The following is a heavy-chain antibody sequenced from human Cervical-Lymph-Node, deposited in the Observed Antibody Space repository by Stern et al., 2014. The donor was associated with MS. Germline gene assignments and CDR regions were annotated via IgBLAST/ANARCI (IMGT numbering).Heavy chain of an antibody. CDR2: IYTSGST. V-gene: IGHV4-61*02. CDR1: GGSISSGSYY. D-gene: IGHD2-21*01. J-gene: IGHJ4*02. Sequence: QVQLQESGPGLVKPSQTLSLTCTVSGGSISSGSYYWSWIRQPAGKGLEWIGRIYTSGSTNYNPSLKSRVTISVDTSKNQFSLKLSSGTAADTAVYYCARGDVVARGFDYWGQGTLVTVSS. CDR3: ARGDVVARGFDY.